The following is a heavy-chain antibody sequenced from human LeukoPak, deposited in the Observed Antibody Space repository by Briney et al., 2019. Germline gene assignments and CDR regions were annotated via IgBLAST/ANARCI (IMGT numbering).Heavy chain of an antibody. CDR2: IYTSGST. CDR3: ARTYYDILTGFQFYYFDY. V-gene: IGHV4-61*02. D-gene: IGHD3-9*01. CDR1: GGSISSGSYY. J-gene: IGHJ4*02. Sequence: SETLSLTCTVSGGSISSGSYYWSWIRQPAGKGLEWIGRIYTSGSTNYNPSLKSRVTISVDTSKNQFSLKLSSVTAADTAVYYCARTYYDILTGFQFYYFDYWGQGTLVTVSS.